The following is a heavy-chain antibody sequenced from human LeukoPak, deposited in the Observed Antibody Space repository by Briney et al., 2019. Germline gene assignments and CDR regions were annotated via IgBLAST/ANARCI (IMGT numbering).Heavy chain of an antibody. J-gene: IGHJ4*02. CDR3: ARKYGGYYDSSGYLY. V-gene: IGHV1-18*01. D-gene: IGHD3-22*01. CDR1: GYTFTSYG. Sequence: ASVKVSCKASGYTFTSYGISWVRQAPGQGLEWMGWISAYNGDTNYAQKLQGRVTMTTDTSTSTAYMELRSVRSDDTAVYYCARKYGGYYDSSGYLYWGQGTLVTVSS. CDR2: ISAYNGDT.